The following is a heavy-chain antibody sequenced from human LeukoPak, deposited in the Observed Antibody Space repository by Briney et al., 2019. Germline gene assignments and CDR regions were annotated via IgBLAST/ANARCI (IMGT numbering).Heavy chain of an antibody. Sequence: PSETLSLTCTVSGYSISSGYYWGWIRQPPGKGLEWIGSIYHSGSTYYNPSLKSRVTISVDTSKNQFSLKLSSVTAADTAVYYCARDRYSYGILSGADWFDPWGQGTLVTVSS. V-gene: IGHV4-38-2*02. CDR1: GYSISSGYY. J-gene: IGHJ5*02. D-gene: IGHD5-18*01. CDR3: ARDRYSYGILSGADWFDP. CDR2: IYHSGST.